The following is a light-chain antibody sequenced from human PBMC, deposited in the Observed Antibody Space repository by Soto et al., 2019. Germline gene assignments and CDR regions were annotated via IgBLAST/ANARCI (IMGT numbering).Light chain of an antibody. CDR1: SGHSRYD. Sequence: QSVLTQSPSASASLGASVTLTCILSSGHSRYDIAWHQQQPGKGPRFLMKVNTEGAHRKGDGMPDRFSGSSSGAERYLIISRLQSEDEADYYCQTWGTGIVVFGGGTKLTVL. CDR2: VNTEGAH. CDR3: QTWGTGIVV. J-gene: IGLJ2*01. V-gene: IGLV4-69*01.